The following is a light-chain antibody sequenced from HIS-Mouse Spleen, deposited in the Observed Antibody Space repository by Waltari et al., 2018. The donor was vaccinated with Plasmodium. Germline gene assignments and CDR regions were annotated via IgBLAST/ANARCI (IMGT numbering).Light chain of an antibody. CDR2: GKN. J-gene: IGLJ2*01. V-gene: IGLV3-19*01. CDR1: SLRSYY. CDR3: NSRDSSGNHLVV. Sequence: SSELTQDPAVSVALGQTVRITCQGDSLRSYYASWYQQKPGQAPVLVIYGKNKRTSGIPDRFSGSSSGNTASLTITGAQAEDEADYYCNSRDSSGNHLVVFGGGTKLTVL.